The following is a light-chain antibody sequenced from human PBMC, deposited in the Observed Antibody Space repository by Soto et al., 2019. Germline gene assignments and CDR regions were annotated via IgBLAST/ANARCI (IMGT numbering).Light chain of an antibody. V-gene: IGKV2-28*01. CDR1: HSRLHSNGYNY. CDR3: MQALQTPWT. Sequence: EILMTQSPLSVPVTPGEPRSISSRSSHSRLHSNGYNYLDWCLQKPGQSRQLLIYLGYNRASGVTDRFSGSGSGTDFTLKISRVEAEDVGVYYCMQALQTPWTVGQGTKVDIK. J-gene: IGKJ1*01. CDR2: LGY.